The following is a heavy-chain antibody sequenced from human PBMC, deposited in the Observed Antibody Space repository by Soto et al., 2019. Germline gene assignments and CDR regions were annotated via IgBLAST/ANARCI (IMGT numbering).Heavy chain of an antibody. CDR3: ARVMSRGISLSMDV. Sequence: SETLSLTCTVSGASMSPYYWSWIRQPPGKGLEWIGYIYYSGNTDSNPSLKSRVTISMDTSKNQFSLKLSSVTAEDTAMYYCARVMSRGISLSMDVWGQGTTVTVSS. CDR1: GASMSPYY. V-gene: IGHV4-59*01. J-gene: IGHJ6*02. D-gene: IGHD3-16*01. CDR2: IYYSGNT.